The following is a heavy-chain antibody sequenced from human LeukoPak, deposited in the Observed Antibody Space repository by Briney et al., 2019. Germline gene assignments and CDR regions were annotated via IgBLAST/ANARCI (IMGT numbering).Heavy chain of an antibody. J-gene: IGHJ3*02. V-gene: IGHV3-21*01. CDR2: ISSDSKYI. D-gene: IGHD1-26*01. CDR3: ARGHSGSYQRNDAFDI. Sequence: GGSLRLSGAASGFSFSVYSMIWVRQVPGKGLEWVSSISSDSKYIYYAGSMKGRFTVSRDNARNSLSLQMDSPGAEDTAIYYCARGHSGSYQRNDAFDIWGQGTMVTVSS. CDR1: GFSFSVYS.